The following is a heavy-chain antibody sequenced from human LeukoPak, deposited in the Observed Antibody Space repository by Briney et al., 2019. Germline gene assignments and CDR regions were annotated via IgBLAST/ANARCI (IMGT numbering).Heavy chain of an antibody. Sequence: PAGSLRLSCAASGFTFSSYWMTWVRQAPGRGLEWVTKIKQDGSEKYYVDSVKGRFTISRDNAKNSLYLQMNSLGAEDTAVYYWASDIASRRCDYWGKETPVTVSS. CDR2: IKQDGSEK. J-gene: IGHJ4*02. CDR1: GFTFSSYW. V-gene: IGHV3-7*05. D-gene: IGHD6-13*01. CDR3: ASDIASRRCDY.